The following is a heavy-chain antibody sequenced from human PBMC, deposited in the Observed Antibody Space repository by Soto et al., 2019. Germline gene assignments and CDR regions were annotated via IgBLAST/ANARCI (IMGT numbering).Heavy chain of an antibody. CDR3: AKDLLTAIAAAGTAYYYYGMDV. CDR2: ISYDGSNK. D-gene: IGHD6-13*01. CDR1: GFTFSSYG. J-gene: IGHJ6*02. V-gene: IGHV3-30*18. Sequence: GSLRLSCAASGFTFSSYGMHWVRQAPGKGLEWVAVISYDGSNKYYADSVKGRFTISRDNSKNTLYLQMNSLRAEDTAVYYCAKDLLTAIAAAGTAYYYYGMDVWGQGTTVTVSS.